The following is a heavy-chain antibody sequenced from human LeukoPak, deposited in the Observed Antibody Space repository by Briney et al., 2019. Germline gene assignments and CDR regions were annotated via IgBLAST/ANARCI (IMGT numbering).Heavy chain of an antibody. CDR2: IFYTGST. CDR1: GGSISSTSYY. V-gene: IGHV4-39*07. Sequence: SETLSLTCTVSGGSISSTSYYWGWIRQPPGKGLEWIGSIFYTGSTYYNPSLKSRVTISIDTSKSQFSLNLSSVTAADTAVYYCASERPATENWFFDLWGRGTLVTVSS. J-gene: IGHJ2*01. D-gene: IGHD1-26*01. CDR3: ASERPATENWFFDL.